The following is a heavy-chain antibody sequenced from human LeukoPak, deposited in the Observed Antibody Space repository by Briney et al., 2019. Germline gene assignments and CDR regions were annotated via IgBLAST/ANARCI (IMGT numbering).Heavy chain of an antibody. Sequence: GGSLRLSCVASGFTFSDYWMTWVRQAPGKGLEWVANIKQDGSDKKYVDSVKGRFTISRDNAKNSLYLQMDSLRDEDTAVYYCARGGGDYWGQGTLVTVSS. D-gene: IGHD1-26*01. J-gene: IGHJ4*02. V-gene: IGHV3-7*01. CDR2: IKQDGSDK. CDR1: GFTFSDYW. CDR3: ARGGGDY.